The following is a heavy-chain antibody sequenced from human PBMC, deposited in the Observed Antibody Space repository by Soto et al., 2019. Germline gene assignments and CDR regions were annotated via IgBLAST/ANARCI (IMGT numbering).Heavy chain of an antibody. CDR1: GGTFSSYA. Sequence: QVPLVQSGAEVKKPGSSVKVSCKSSGGTFSSYAISWVRQAPGQGLEWMGGIIPIFGTANYAQTFQGRVTITEDGSTSTAYRELSSLRSEDTAVYYCAISYCGGDCYSPLAYGGQRTLVTVSS. J-gene: IGHJ4*02. CDR2: IIPIFGTA. V-gene: IGHV1-69*01. CDR3: AISYCGGDCYSPLAY. D-gene: IGHD2-21*02.